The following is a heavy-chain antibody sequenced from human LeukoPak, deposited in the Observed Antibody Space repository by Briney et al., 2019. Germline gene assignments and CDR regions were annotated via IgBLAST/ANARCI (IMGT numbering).Heavy chain of an antibody. CDR1: GGTFSSYA. CDR3: ARERGYSYGYSDY. V-gene: IGHV1-69*13. CDR2: IIPVFGTA. Sequence: ASVKVSCKASGGTFSSYAISWVRQAPGQGLEWMGGIIPVFGTANYAQKFQGRVTITADESTSTAYMELSSLRSEDTAVYYCARERGYSYGYSDYWGQGTLVTVSS. D-gene: IGHD5-18*01. J-gene: IGHJ4*02.